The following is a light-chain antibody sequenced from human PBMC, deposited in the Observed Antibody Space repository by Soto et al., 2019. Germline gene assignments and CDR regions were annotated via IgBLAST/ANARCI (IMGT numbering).Light chain of an antibody. CDR2: DVN. V-gene: IGLV2-8*01. CDR1: SSDVGAYNY. Sequence: QSVRTHPPSASGAPGGAVTISCTGTSSDVGAYNYVSWYQHHPGKAPKLMIYDVNKRPSGVPDRFSGSKSGTSASLAISGLQSEDEADYYCAAWDDSLNGYVFGTGTKVTV. CDR3: AAWDDSLNGYV. J-gene: IGLJ1*01.